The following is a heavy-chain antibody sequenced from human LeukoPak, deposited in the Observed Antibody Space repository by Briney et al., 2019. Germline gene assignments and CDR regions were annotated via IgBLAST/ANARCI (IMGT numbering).Heavy chain of an antibody. Sequence: GGSLRLSCAASGFTFSSYAMSWVRQAPGKGLEWVSAISGSGGSTYSADSVKGRFTISRDNSKNTLYLQMNSLRAEDTAVYYCAKAPCSGGTCYRFDYWGQGTLVTVSS. CDR3: AKAPCSGGTCYRFDY. J-gene: IGHJ4*02. D-gene: IGHD2-15*01. V-gene: IGHV3-23*01. CDR2: ISGSGGST. CDR1: GFTFSSYA.